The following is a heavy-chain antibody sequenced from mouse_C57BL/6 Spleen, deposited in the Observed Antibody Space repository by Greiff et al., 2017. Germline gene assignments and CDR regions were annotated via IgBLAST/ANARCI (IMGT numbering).Heavy chain of an antibody. D-gene: IGHD4-1*01. V-gene: IGHV1-50*01. J-gene: IGHJ2*01. Sequence: VQLQQPGAELVKPGASVKLSCKASGYTFTSYWMQWVKQRPGQGLEWIGEIDPYDSYTNYNQKFKGKATLTVDTSSSTAYMQLSSLTSEDSAVYYCARRRNWYFDYWGQGTTLTVSS. CDR1: GYTFTSYW. CDR2: IDPYDSYT. CDR3: ARRRNWYFDY.